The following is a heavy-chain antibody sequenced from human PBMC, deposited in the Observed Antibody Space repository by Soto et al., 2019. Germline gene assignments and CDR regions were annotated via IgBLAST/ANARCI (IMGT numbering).Heavy chain of an antibody. V-gene: IGHV1-8*01. Sequence: ASVKVSCKASGYTFTSYDINWVRQATGQGLEWMGWMNPNSGNTGYAQKFQGRVTMTRNTSISTAYMELSSLRSEDTAVYYCAREVGIAAADDYYYFDYWGQGTLVTVSS. CDR3: AREVGIAAADDYYYFDY. J-gene: IGHJ4*02. CDR2: MNPNSGNT. CDR1: GYTFTSYD. D-gene: IGHD6-13*01.